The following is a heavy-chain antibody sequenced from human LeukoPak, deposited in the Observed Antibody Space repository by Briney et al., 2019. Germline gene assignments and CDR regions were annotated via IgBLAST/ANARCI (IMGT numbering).Heavy chain of an antibody. CDR3: ARRKYCTNGVCYKIYYFDY. CDR1: GGSISSSSYY. J-gene: IGHJ4*02. Sequence: SETLSLTCTVSGGSISSSSYYWGWIRQPPGKGLEWIGSIYYSGSTYYNPSLKSRVTISVDTSKNQFSLKLSSVTAADTAVYYCARRKYCTNGVCYKIYYFDYWGQGTLVTVSS. CDR2: IYYSGST. D-gene: IGHD2-8*01. V-gene: IGHV4-39*01.